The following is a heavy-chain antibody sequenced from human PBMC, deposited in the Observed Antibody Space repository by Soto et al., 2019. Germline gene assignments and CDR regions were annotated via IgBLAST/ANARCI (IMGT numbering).Heavy chain of an antibody. D-gene: IGHD3-16*01. CDR3: AKWHTYNYDSLAFSGFDC. Sequence: GGSLRLSCAASGLTFSSYAMSWVRQAPGKGLEWVSAISAIGGSTYYADSVKGRFTISRDNSKNTLYLHMNSLRADDTAAYYCAKWHTYNYDSLAFSGFDCWGQGTQVTVSS. CDR2: ISAIGGST. J-gene: IGHJ4*02. V-gene: IGHV3-23*01. CDR1: GLTFSSYA.